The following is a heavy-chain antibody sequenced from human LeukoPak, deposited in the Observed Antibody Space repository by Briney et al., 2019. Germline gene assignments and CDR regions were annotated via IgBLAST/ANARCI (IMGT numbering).Heavy chain of an antibody. J-gene: IGHJ4*02. V-gene: IGHV4-39*01. CDR3: ARGRTYDYVWGSYRYEYFDY. Sequence: SETLSLTCTVSGGSISSSSYYWGWIRQPPGKGLEWIGSIYYSGSTYYNPSLKSRVTISVDTSKNQFSLKLSSVTAADTAVYYCARGRTYDYVWGSYRYEYFDYWGQGTLVTVSS. D-gene: IGHD3-16*02. CDR1: GGSISSSSYY. CDR2: IYYSGST.